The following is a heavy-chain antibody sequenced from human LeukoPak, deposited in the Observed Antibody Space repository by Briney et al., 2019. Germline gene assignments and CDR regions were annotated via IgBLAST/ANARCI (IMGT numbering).Heavy chain of an antibody. J-gene: IGHJ4*02. V-gene: IGHV3-23*01. CDR2: FADSGGNT. CDR3: AKGSALWGYYLDN. Sequence: GGSLRLSCAASGFTFNIYSMTWVRQAPGKGLEWGSSFADSGGNTYYADSVKGRFTVSRDSSKNTLFLQMNSLRAEDTAVYYCAKGSALWGYYLDNWGQGTLVTVSS. D-gene: IGHD7-27*01. CDR1: GFTFNIYS.